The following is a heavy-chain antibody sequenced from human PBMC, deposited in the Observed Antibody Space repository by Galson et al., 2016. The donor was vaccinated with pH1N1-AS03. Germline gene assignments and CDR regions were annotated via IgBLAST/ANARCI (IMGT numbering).Heavy chain of an antibody. V-gene: IGHV3-48*03. Sequence: SLRLSCAASGFASRSHSMNWVRQAPGKGLEWISYITGVGVTMYGDSVRGRFVLSRDNAKNSVSLQMNSLRAEDTAIYYCTRDGTDTYFDFDFWGQGTLVTVSS. CDR1: GFASRSHS. CDR2: ITGVGVTM. CDR3: TRDGTDTYFDFDF. D-gene: IGHD2/OR15-2a*01. J-gene: IGHJ4*02.